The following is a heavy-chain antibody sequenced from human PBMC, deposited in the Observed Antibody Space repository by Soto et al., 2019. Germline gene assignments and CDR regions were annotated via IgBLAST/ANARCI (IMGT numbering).Heavy chain of an antibody. Sequence: GASVKVSCKASGGTFSSYAISWVRQAPGQGLEWMGGIIPIFGTANYAQKFQGRVTITADESTSTAYMGLSSLRSEDTAVYYCARDLIRVAQGPKNYYYYGMDVWGQGTTVTVSS. D-gene: IGHD3-10*01. CDR1: GGTFSSYA. J-gene: IGHJ6*02. CDR2: IIPIFGTA. V-gene: IGHV1-69*13. CDR3: ARDLIRVAQGPKNYYYYGMDV.